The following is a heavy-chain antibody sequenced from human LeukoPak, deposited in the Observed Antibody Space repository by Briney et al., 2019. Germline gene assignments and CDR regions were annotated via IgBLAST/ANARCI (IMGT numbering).Heavy chain of an antibody. CDR1: GFTFSHYG. V-gene: IGHV3-33*06. CDR3: AKDAQRGFDYSNSLEY. Sequence: PGGSLRLSCAASGFTFSHYGMHWVRQVPGRGLEWVAVIWNDGSNRYYADSVKGRFTISRDNSQNTVYLRMNSLRAEDTAVYYCAKDAQRGFDYSNSLEYWGQGTLVTVSS. J-gene: IGHJ4*02. D-gene: IGHD4-11*01. CDR2: IWNDGSNR.